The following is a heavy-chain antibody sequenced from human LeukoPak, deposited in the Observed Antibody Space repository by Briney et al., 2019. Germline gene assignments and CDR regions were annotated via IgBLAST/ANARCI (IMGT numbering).Heavy chain of an antibody. D-gene: IGHD5-18*01. V-gene: IGHV1-69*13. J-gene: IGHJ4*02. Sequence: SVKVSCKASGGTFSSYAFSWVRQAPGQGLEWMGGIIPIVGTTNYAQMFQGRVTITADESTSTAYMELSSLRSEDTAVYYCAREGPETYNFDFWGQGTQVTVSS. CDR2: IIPIVGTT. CDR3: AREGPETYNFDF. CDR1: GGTFSSYA.